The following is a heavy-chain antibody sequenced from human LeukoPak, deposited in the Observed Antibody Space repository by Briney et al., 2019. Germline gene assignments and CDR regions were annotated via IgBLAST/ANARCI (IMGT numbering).Heavy chain of an antibody. CDR3: ARELAYYDSSGYFPGLD. CDR1: GGSISSGGYY. V-gene: IGHV4-31*03. J-gene: IGHJ4*02. CDR2: IYYSGST. Sequence: SQTLSLICTVSGGSISSGGYYWSWIRQHPGKGLEWIGYIYYSGSTYYNPSLKSRVTISVDTSKNQFSLKLSSVTAADTAVYYCARELAYYDSSGYFPGLDWGQGTLVTVSS. D-gene: IGHD3-22*01.